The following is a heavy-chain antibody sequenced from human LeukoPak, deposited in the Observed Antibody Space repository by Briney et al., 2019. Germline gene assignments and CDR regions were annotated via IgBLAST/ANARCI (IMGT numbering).Heavy chain of an antibody. CDR3: ARDRWLGY. CDR2: IYYSGST. CDR1: GGSISSYY. D-gene: IGHD5-18*01. V-gene: IGHV4-59*01. Sequence: SETLSLTCTVSGGSISSYYWSWVRRPPGKGLEGIGYIYYSGSTNYNPSLKSRVTISVDTSKSQFSLKVSSVTAADTAVYYCARDRWLGYWGQGTLVTVSS. J-gene: IGHJ4*02.